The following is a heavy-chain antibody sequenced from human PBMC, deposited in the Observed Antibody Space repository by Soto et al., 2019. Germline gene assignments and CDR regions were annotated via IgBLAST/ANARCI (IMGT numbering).Heavy chain of an antibody. CDR3: AREVLELPTLDY. V-gene: IGHV1-69*13. CDR2: IIPIFGTA. J-gene: IGHJ4*02. Sequence: SVKVSCKASGGTFSSYAISWVRQAPGQGLEWMGGIIPIFGTANYAQKFQGRVTITADESTSTAYMELSSLRSEDTAVYYCAREVLELPTLDYWGQGTLVTVSS. D-gene: IGHD1-26*01. CDR1: GGTFSSYA.